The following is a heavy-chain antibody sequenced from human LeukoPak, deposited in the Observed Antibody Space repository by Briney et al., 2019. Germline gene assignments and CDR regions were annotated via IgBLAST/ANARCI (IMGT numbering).Heavy chain of an antibody. CDR1: GYTFTGYY. D-gene: IGHD6-13*01. J-gene: IGHJ4*02. Sequence: ASVKVSCKASGYTFTGYYMHWVRQAPGQGLEWMGWINPNSGGTNYAQKFQGWVTMTRDTSISTAYMELSRLRSDDTAVYYCARGRYSSSWDLDYWGQGTLVTVSS. CDR3: ARGRYSSSWDLDY. CDR2: INPNSGGT. V-gene: IGHV1-2*04.